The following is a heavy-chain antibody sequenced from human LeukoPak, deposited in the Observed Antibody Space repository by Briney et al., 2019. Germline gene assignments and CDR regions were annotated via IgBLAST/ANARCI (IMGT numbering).Heavy chain of an antibody. V-gene: IGHV4-31*03. CDR3: ARAYYDSSGYYYFQH. CDR1: GGSISSGGYY. D-gene: IGHD3-22*01. Sequence: SQTLSLTCTVSGGSISSGGYYWSWIRQHSGKGLEWIGYIYYSGSTYYNPSLKSRVTISVDTSKNQFSLKLSSVTAADTAVYYCARAYYDSSGYYYFQHWGQGTLVTVSS. CDR2: IYYSGST. J-gene: IGHJ1*01.